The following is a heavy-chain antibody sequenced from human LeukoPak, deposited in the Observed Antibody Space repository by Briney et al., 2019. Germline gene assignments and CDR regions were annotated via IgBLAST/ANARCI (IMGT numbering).Heavy chain of an antibody. Sequence: GGSLRLSCATSGFPFTNYWMTWVRQAPGKGLEWVANIKQDGSVKYYVDSVKGRFTISRDNGKNSLYLQMISLRAEDTAVYYCARPTVTTGIDAFDIWGQGTMVTVSS. CDR3: ARPTVTTGIDAFDI. J-gene: IGHJ3*02. CDR2: IKQDGSVK. D-gene: IGHD4-17*01. V-gene: IGHV3-7*03. CDR1: GFPFTNYW.